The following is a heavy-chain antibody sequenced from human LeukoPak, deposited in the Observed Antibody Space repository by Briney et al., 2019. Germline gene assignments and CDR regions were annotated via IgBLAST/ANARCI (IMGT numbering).Heavy chain of an antibody. CDR1: GFTYRNYW. J-gene: IGHJ4*02. V-gene: IGHV3-7*01. CDR2: TKPDGSAE. D-gene: IGHD3-16*01. Sequence: PGGALRLSCAASGFTYRNYWLGWVRPAPGKGREGVANTKPDGSAEYYADSVRGRFTTSRDNANNLLFLQMNRLRAEDTAVYYCARDGCLNTNFDYWGQGTLVTVSS. CDR3: ARDGCLNTNFDY.